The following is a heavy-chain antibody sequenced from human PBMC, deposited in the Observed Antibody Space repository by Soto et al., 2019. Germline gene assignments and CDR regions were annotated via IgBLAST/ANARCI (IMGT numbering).Heavy chain of an antibody. CDR3: AKERGLDY. Sequence: GGSLRLSCATSGFNFDHYTIHWVRQAPGKGLEWVSVITWDGKSTSYADSVKGRFTVSRDDSKSSLYLQMDGLRTDDTALYYCAKERGLDYWGQGTLVTVSS. V-gene: IGHV3-43*01. CDR2: ITWDGKST. CDR1: GFNFDHYT. J-gene: IGHJ4*02. D-gene: IGHD5-12*01.